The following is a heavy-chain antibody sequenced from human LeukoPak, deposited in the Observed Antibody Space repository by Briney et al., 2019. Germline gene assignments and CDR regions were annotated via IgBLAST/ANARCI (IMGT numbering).Heavy chain of an antibody. V-gene: IGHV4-39*07. CDR3: ARHIAARRGYKWFDP. Sequence: SETLSLTCNVSGASMSNYYWVWIRQPPGKGLEWIGSIYHSGTTYSGSTYYNPSLKSRVTISVDTSKNQFSLKLSSVTAADTAVYYCARHIAARRGYKWFDPWGQGTLVTVSS. CDR2: IYHSGTTYSGST. J-gene: IGHJ5*02. CDR1: GASMSNYY. D-gene: IGHD6-6*01.